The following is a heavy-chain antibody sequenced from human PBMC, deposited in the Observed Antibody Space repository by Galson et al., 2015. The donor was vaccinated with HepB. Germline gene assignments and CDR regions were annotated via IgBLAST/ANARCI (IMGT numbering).Heavy chain of an antibody. V-gene: IGHV1-2*02. Sequence: SVKVSCKASGYTFTGYYMHWVRQAPGQGLEWMGWINPNSGGTNYAQKFQGRVTMTRDTSISTAYMELSRLRSDDTAVYYCAREKFGTDAFDIWGQGTMVTVSS. CDR1: GYTFTGYY. CDR2: INPNSGGT. D-gene: IGHD3-16*01. CDR3: AREKFGTDAFDI. J-gene: IGHJ3*02.